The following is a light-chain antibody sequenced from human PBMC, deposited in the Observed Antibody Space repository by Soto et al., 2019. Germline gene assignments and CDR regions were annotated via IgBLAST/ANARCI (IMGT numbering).Light chain of an antibody. J-gene: IGKJ1*01. CDR2: AAS. CDR1: RSFASSY. V-gene: IGKV3-20*01. CDR3: QKYDSAPRT. Sequence: EIVLTQSPVTLSLSPGERATLSCRASRSFASSYLGWYQQKPGQAPRLLIYAASTRATGIPDRFSGSGSATDFTLTISRLEPEDSAVYYCQKYDSAPRTFGQGTKVEIK.